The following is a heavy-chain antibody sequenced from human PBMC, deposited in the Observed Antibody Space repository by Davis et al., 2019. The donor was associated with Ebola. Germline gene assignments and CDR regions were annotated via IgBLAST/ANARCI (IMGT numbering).Heavy chain of an antibody. J-gene: IGHJ4*02. CDR1: GDSVSSNSAA. CDR3: ARGYAYSY. CDR2: TYYRSKWST. Sequence: SCAISGDSVSSNSAAWNWIRQSPSRGLEWLGRTYYRSKWSTDYAVSVKGRITINPDTSKNQFSLQLNSVTPDDTAVYYCARGYAYSYWGQGTLVTVSS. D-gene: IGHD2-21*01. V-gene: IGHV6-1*01.